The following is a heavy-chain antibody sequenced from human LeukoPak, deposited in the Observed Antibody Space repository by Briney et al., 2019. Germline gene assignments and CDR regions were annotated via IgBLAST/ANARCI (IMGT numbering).Heavy chain of an antibody. Sequence: PGGFLRLSCAASGFTFSNAWMSWVRQAPGKGLEWVGRIKSNTDGGTTDYAAPVKGRFTISRDDSKNTLYLQMNSLKTEDTAVYYCTTDFTITMVRGAIDYWGQGTLVTVSS. V-gene: IGHV3-15*01. CDR3: TTDFTITMVRGAIDY. J-gene: IGHJ4*02. CDR1: GFTFSNAW. CDR2: IKSNTDGGTT. D-gene: IGHD3-10*01.